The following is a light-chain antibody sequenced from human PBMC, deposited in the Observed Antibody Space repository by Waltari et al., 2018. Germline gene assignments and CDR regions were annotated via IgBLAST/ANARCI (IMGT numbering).Light chain of an antibody. CDR2: RNN. CDR1: ISNIGSNY. J-gene: IGLJ2*01. V-gene: IGLV1-47*01. CDR3: ATWDDSLRGHVL. Sequence: QSVLTQPPSASGTPGQRVTISCSGSISNIGSNYVYWCQQFPGTAPRLILSRNNQRPPGVPDRFCGTQSGTSASLAISGLRSEDEADYYCATWDDSLRGHVLFGGGTKLTVL.